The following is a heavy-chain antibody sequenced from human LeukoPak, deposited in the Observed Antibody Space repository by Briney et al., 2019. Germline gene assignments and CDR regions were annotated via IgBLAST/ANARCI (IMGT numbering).Heavy chain of an antibody. D-gene: IGHD1-26*01. J-gene: IGHJ4*02. CDR1: GFRFSNYG. V-gene: IGHV3-23*01. CDR2: ISGSGGTT. Sequence: PGGSLRLSCAASGFRFSNYGMNWVRQAPGKGLEWVSGISGSGGTTYYADSVRGRFTISRDNSKNTLYLQLNSLRAEDTAVYYCARGKREVLNTRVFDYWGQGTLVTVSS. CDR3: ARGKREVLNTRVFDY.